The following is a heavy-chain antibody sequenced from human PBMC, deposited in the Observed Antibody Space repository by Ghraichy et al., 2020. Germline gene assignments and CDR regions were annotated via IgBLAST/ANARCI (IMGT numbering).Heavy chain of an antibody. CDR3: ARGRGEDFWSGYPRNYYGMDV. D-gene: IGHD3-3*01. CDR1: GGSFSGYY. J-gene: IGHJ6*02. V-gene: IGHV4-34*01. CDR2: INHSGST. Sequence: ESLNISCAVYGGSFSGYYWSWIRQPPGKGLEWIGEINHSGSTNYNPSLKSRVTISVDTSKNQFSLKLSSVTAADTAVYYCARGRGEDFWSGYPRNYYGMDVWGQGTTVTVSS.